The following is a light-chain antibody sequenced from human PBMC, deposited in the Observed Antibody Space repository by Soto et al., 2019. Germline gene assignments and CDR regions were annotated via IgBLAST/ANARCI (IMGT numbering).Light chain of an antibody. CDR3: SSYTSNSTLV. CDR2: EVS. V-gene: IGLV2-14*01. CDR1: SSDVGGYNY. J-gene: IGLJ1*01. Sequence: QSALTQPASVSGSPGQSITISCTGTSSDVGGYNYVSWYQQHPGKAPKLMIYEVSNRPSGVSNHFSGSKSGNTASLTISGLQAEDEADYYCSSYTSNSTLVFGTGTKVTVL.